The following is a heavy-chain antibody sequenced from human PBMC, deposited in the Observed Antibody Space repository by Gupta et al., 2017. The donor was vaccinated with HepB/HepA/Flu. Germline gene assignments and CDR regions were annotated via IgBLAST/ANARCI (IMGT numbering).Heavy chain of an antibody. V-gene: IGHV3-23*01. CDR1: GITFSTCH. D-gene: IGHD2-15*01. CDR2: ISSNGLDT. J-gene: IGHJ4*02. CDR3: ARAVVPATVPCDF. Sequence: EAQLLESGGGLVPFGGSLRLTCGAYGITFSTCHMHWARQTPGKGLEWVSAISSNGLDTYYVDSVKGRFTISRDNSKNTLYLQMNSLRADDTAMYFCARAVVPATVPCDFWGQGTLVTVSS.